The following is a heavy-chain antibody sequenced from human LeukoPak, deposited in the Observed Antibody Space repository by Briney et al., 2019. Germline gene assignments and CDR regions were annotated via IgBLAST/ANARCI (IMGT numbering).Heavy chain of an antibody. J-gene: IGHJ6*02. V-gene: IGHV3-9*01. CDR3: VRDTPGDGLDV. Sequence: GRSLRLSCAASGFTFDDYAMHWVRQAPGKGLEWVSGISWNSGSIGYADSVKGRFTISRDNAKNTLYLQMNSLRVEDTAVYYCVRDTPGDGLDVWGQGTTVTVSS. CDR1: GFTFDDYA. CDR2: ISWNSGSI.